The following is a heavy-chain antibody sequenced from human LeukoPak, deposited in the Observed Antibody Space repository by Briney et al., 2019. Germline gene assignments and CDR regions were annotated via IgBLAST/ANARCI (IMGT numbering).Heavy chain of an antibody. Sequence: GASVKVSCKASGYTFTGYYMHWVRQAPGQGLEWMGRINPNSGGTNYAQKFQGRVTMTRDTSISTAYMEVRSLRFEDMAVYYCARDSGGYNYDYWGQGTLVTVSS. CDR2: INPNSGGT. D-gene: IGHD5-18*01. V-gene: IGHV1-2*06. CDR1: GYTFTGYY. J-gene: IGHJ4*02. CDR3: ARDSGGYNYDY.